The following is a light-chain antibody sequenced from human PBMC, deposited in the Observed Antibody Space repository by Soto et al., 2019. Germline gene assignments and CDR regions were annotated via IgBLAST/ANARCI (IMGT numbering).Light chain of an antibody. CDR1: QSVSSN. J-gene: IGKJ2*01. V-gene: IGKV3-15*01. CDR3: QQYDNWPPYT. CDR2: GAY. Sequence: EIVMTQSPATLSVSPGDRATLSCRASQSVSSNLAWYQQKPRQAPRLLIYGAYTRATGIPARFSGSGSGTEFTLTISSLQSEDFAVYYCQQYDNWPPYTFGQGTKLQIK.